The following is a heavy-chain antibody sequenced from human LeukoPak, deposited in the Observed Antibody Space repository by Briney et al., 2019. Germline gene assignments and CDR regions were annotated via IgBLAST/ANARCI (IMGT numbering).Heavy chain of an antibody. CDR3: ARDQISINALDI. J-gene: IGHJ3*02. Sequence: SETLSLTCTVSGASINGHYWSWVRQSPEKGLEWIGYISHTGSTNYNPFLKSRVTMSVDTSKKQFSLKLSSVTAADTAICYCARDQISINALDIWGQGTLVTVSS. CDR1: GASINGHY. D-gene: IGHD3-10*01. CDR2: ISHTGST. V-gene: IGHV4-59*11.